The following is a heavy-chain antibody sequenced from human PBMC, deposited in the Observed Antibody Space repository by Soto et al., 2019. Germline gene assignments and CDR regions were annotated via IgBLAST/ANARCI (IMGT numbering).Heavy chain of an antibody. V-gene: IGHV3-23*01. J-gene: IGHJ4*02. Sequence: PGGSLRLSCAASGFTFSSYAMSWVRQAPGKGLEWVSAISGSGGSTYYADSVKGRFTISRDNSKNTLYLQMNSLRAEDTAVYYCAKSHEFGAVILYYFDYWGQGTLVTVSS. CDR3: AKSHEFGAVILYYFDY. CDR1: GFTFSSYA. D-gene: IGHD3-3*01. CDR2: ISGSGGST.